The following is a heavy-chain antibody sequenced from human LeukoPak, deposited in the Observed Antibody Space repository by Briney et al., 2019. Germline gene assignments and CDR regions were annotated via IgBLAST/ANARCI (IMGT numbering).Heavy chain of an antibody. CDR3: ARTLSSVLRFLEWLPPGD. J-gene: IGHJ4*02. CDR1: GYTFTSYY. V-gene: IGHV1-46*01. Sequence: ASVKVSCKASGYTFTSYYMHWVRQAPGQGLEYMGIIAPNGGGAGYTQAFQGRVTMTRNTSISTAYMELSSLRSEDTAVYYCARTLSSVLRFLEWLPPGDWGQGTLVTVSS. CDR2: IAPNGGGA. D-gene: IGHD3-3*01.